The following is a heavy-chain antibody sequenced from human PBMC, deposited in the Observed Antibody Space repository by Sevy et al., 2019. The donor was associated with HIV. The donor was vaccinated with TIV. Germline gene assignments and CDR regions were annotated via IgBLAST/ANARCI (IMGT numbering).Heavy chain of an antibody. D-gene: IGHD4-17*01. CDR1: GFTFSNYA. Sequence: GGSLRLSCAATGFTFSNYAMHWVRQAPGKGLEWVAVISYDGSKKNHAESMKGRFTISRDNSKNTLYLEMSSLRPEDTAVYYCAHSSGLYGYYYGMDVWGQGTTVTVSS. J-gene: IGHJ6*02. V-gene: IGHV3-30*03. CDR2: ISYDGSKK. CDR3: AHSSGLYGYYYGMDV.